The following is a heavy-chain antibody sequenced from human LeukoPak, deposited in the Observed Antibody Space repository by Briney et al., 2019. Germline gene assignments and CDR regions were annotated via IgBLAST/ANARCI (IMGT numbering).Heavy chain of an antibody. J-gene: IGHJ6*03. V-gene: IGHV3-30*02. CDR3: ANNLRFLEWLDMDV. Sequence: GGSLRLSCAASGFTFSSYGMHWVRRAPGKGLEWEAFIRYDGSNKYYADSVKGRFTISRDNSKNTLYLQMNSLRAEDTAVYYCANNLRFLEWLDMDVWGKGTTVTVSS. D-gene: IGHD3-3*01. CDR2: IRYDGSNK. CDR1: GFTFSSYG.